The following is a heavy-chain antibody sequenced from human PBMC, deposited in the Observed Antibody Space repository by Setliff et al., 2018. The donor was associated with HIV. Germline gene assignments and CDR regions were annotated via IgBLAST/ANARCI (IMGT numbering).Heavy chain of an antibody. D-gene: IGHD6-13*01. V-gene: IGHV4-4*09. J-gene: IGHJ4*02. CDR1: GDSISNYY. Sequence: SETLSLTCTVSGDSISNYYWSWVRQPPGKGLEWIGRIYTSGSTNYNPSLKSRVSISVDRSKNHFSPRLSSVTAADTAVYYCARGGSRGSWYWDYWGQGTLVTVSS. CDR2: IYTSGST. CDR3: ARGGSRGSWYWDY.